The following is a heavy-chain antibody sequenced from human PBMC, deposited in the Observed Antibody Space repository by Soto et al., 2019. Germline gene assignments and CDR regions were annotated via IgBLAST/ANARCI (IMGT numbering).Heavy chain of an antibody. CDR1: GFTFSSYG. CDR3: AKDLGGSYYYYYGMDV. CDR2: ISYDGSNK. Sequence: QVQLVESGGGVVQPGRSLRLPCAASGFTFSSYGMHWVRQAPGKGLEWVAVISYDGSNKYYADSVKGRFTISRDNSKNTLYLQMNSLRAEDTAVYYCAKDLGGSYYYYYGMDVWGQGTTVTVSS. J-gene: IGHJ6*02. D-gene: IGHD3-16*01. V-gene: IGHV3-30*18.